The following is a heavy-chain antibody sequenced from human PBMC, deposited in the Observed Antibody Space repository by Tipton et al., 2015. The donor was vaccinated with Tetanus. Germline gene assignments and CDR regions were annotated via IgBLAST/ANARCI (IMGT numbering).Heavy chain of an antibody. CDR3: ARANNEYPKKGPFDS. V-gene: IGHV4-59*01. CDR2: IFHSGST. D-gene: IGHD6-6*01. CDR1: GGSMSNNY. Sequence: TLSLTCTVSGGSMSNNYWSWIRQPPGKGLEWIAYIFHSGSTNYSPSLKSRVAISMDTSKNQISLKLSSVTAADTAVYYCARANNEYPKKGPFDSWGRGTLVLVSS. J-gene: IGHJ4*02.